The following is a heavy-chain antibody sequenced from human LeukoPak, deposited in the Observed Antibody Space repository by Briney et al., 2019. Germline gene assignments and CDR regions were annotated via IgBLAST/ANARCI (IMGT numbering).Heavy chain of an antibody. V-gene: IGHV3-53*01. CDR1: GFTFSSYW. D-gene: IGHD4-17*01. CDR2: IYSGGNT. CDR3: ARGGDYSYWYFDL. J-gene: IGHJ2*01. Sequence: GGSLRLSCAASGFTFSSYWMSWVRQAPGKGLEWVSVIYSGGNTYYADSVKGRFTISRDNSKNTLYLQMNSLRAEDTAVYYCARGGDYSYWYFDLWGRGTLVTVSS.